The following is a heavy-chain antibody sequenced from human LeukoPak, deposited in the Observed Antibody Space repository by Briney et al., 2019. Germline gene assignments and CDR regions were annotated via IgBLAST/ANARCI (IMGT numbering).Heavy chain of an antibody. J-gene: IGHJ4*02. D-gene: IGHD5-24*01. Sequence: GGSLRLSCAASGFTFSSYGMHWVRKAPGKGLEWVAVIWYDGSNKYYADSVKVRFTISRDNSKNTLYLQMNSLRAEDTAVYYCARDPTPDDGYNPPGYFDYWGQGTLVTVSS. CDR3: ARDPTPDDGYNPPGYFDY. CDR2: IWYDGSNK. CDR1: GFTFSSYG. V-gene: IGHV3-33*08.